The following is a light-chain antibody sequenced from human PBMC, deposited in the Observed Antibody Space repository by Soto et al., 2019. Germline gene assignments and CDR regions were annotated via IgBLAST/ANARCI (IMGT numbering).Light chain of an antibody. CDR2: EVS. CDR3: SSYTSSSTFLL. J-gene: IGLJ2*01. Sequence: SALTQPASVSGSPGQSITISCTGTSSDIGDYDYVSWYQHLPGKAPKLMIYEVSNRPSGVSNRFSGSKSGNAASLTISGLQAEDEADYYCSSYTSSSTFLLFGGGTQLTVL. CDR1: SSDIGDYDY. V-gene: IGLV2-14*01.